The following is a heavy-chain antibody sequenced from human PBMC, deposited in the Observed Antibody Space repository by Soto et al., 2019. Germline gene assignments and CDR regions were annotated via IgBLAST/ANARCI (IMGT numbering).Heavy chain of an antibody. CDR1: GFTFSSYA. V-gene: IGHV3-23*01. D-gene: IGHD6-19*01. Sequence: GGSLRLSCAASGFTFSSYAMTWVRQAPGKGLEWVSAIGRGGISTHYADSVKGRFSISKDNSKNTLSLQMNSLRVEDTAIYYCAKSFSEYSSGPFDYWGQGTPVTVSS. CDR2: IGRGGIST. J-gene: IGHJ4*02. CDR3: AKSFSEYSSGPFDY.